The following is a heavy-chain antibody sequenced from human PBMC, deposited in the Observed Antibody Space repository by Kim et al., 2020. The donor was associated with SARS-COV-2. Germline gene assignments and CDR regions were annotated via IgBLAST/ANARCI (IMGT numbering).Heavy chain of an antibody. CDR1: GFTFASYA. V-gene: IGHV3-23*01. CDR2: ISASGGST. J-gene: IGHJ5*02. D-gene: IGHD3-10*01. Sequence: GGSLRLSCAASGFTFASYAMSWVRQAPGKGLEWVSSISASGGSTYYAESVQGRFTISRDNSKNTVDLQMNSLRVDDTAKYYCAKDRGDYGPGNRFDPWGQGTQVTVSS. CDR3: AKDRGDYGPGNRFDP.